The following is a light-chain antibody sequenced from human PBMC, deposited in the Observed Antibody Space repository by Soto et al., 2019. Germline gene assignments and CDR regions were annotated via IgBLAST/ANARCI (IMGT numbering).Light chain of an antibody. V-gene: IGKV1-39*01. CDR2: AAS. J-gene: IGKJ4*01. Sequence: DIQMTQSPSSLSASVGDRVTITCRASQSMSSYLNWYQQKPGKAPKLLIYAASSLQSGVPSRFSGSGSGTDFTLTISSLQPEDFATYYCQQSYSTLLTVGGGTKVEIK. CDR1: QSMSSY. CDR3: QQSYSTLLT.